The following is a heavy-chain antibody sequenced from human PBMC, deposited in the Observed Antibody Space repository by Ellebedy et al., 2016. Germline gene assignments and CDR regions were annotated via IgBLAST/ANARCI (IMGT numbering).Heavy chain of an antibody. D-gene: IGHD1-14*01. Sequence: GGSLRLXCAASGFTFSSYGMHWVRQAPGKGLEWVAVISYDGSNKYYADSVKGRFTISRDNSKNTLYLQMNSLRAEDTAVYYCAKSWYFPYYGMDVWGQGTTVTVSS. CDR3: AKSWYFPYYGMDV. V-gene: IGHV3-30*18. CDR1: GFTFSSYG. J-gene: IGHJ6*02. CDR2: ISYDGSNK.